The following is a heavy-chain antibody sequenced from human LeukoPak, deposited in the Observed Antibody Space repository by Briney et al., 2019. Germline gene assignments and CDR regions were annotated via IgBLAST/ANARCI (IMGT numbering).Heavy chain of an antibody. Sequence: SETLSLTCSVSGGSVSSRTHYWAWIRRPPGKGLEWIGSINYSGKLTFNPSLKSRVTVSIDTSKNQFSLTLSYVTAADTAVYYCARDFGDWRTDYWGQGTLVTVSS. J-gene: IGHJ4*02. D-gene: IGHD2-21*02. CDR3: ARDFGDWRTDY. CDR2: INYSGKL. CDR1: GGSVSSRTHY. V-gene: IGHV4-39*07.